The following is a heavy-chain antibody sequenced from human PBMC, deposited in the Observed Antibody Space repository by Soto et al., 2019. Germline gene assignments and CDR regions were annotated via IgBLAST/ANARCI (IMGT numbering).Heavy chain of an antibody. CDR2: ISAYNGNT. CDR3: ARVSSSSWDFDY. CDR1: GYTFTGYG. V-gene: IGHV1-18*04. D-gene: IGHD6-6*01. Sequence: ASVKVSCEASGYTFTGYGISWVRQAPGQGLEWMGWISAYNGNTNYAQKLQGRVTMTTDTSTSTACVELRSRRSNDTAVYYCARVSSSSWDFDYWGQGTLVTVSS. J-gene: IGHJ4*02.